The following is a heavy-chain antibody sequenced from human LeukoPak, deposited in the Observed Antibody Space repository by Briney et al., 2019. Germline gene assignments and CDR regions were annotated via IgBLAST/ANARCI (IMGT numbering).Heavy chain of an antibody. Sequence: PGGSLRLSCAASGFTFSSYWMSWVRQPPGKELEWVASIKQDGSEKYYVDSVKGRFTISRDNAKNSLYLQMNSLRAEDTAVYYCARGDTGFDYYDSSGYYYVTFFDYWGQGTLVTVSS. J-gene: IGHJ4*02. D-gene: IGHD3-22*01. CDR3: ARGDTGFDYYDSSGYYYVTFFDY. V-gene: IGHV3-7*01. CDR2: IKQDGSEK. CDR1: GFTFSSYW.